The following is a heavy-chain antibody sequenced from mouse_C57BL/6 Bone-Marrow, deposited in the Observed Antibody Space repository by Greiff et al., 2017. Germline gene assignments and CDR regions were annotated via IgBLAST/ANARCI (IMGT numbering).Heavy chain of an antibody. D-gene: IGHD2-2*01. CDR1: GYTFTSYW. CDR3: ARDGYDAFDY. V-gene: IGHV1-69*01. J-gene: IGHJ2*01. Sequence: QVQLQQPGAELVMPGASVKLSCKASGYTFTSYWMHWVKQRPGQGLEWIGEIGPSDSYTNYNQKFKGKSTLTVDKSSSTAYMQLSSLTSEDSAVYYCARDGYDAFDYWGRGTTLTVSS. CDR2: IGPSDSYT.